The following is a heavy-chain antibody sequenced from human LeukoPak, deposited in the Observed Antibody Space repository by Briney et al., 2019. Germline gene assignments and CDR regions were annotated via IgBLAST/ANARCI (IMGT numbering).Heavy chain of an antibody. CDR3: AKGGFPYGALDI. Sequence: ASVKVSCKASGYTFTGYYMHWVRQAPGQGLEWMGWIHPNSGGTNYAQKFQGWVTMTRDTSISTAYMELTRLRSDDTAMYYCAKGGFPYGALDIWGQGTMVTVSS. V-gene: IGHV1-2*04. CDR2: IHPNSGGT. D-gene: IGHD3-16*01. J-gene: IGHJ3*02. CDR1: GYTFTGYY.